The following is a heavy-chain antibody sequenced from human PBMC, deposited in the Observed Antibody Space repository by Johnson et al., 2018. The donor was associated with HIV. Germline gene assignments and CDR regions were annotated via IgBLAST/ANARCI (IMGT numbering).Heavy chain of an antibody. D-gene: IGHD3-22*01. CDR3: ARVIRAYDSSGYAGDAFDI. J-gene: IGHJ3*02. CDR1: GFTFDDHD. Sequence: MLLVESGGGVVRPGGSLRLSCAASGFTFDDHDMSWVRQAPGKGLAWLTGINWNGGSTGYADPVKGRFTISRDNAKNSLYLQMNSLRAEATALYYCARVIRAYDSSGYAGDAFDIWGQGTMVTVSS. CDR2: INWNGGST. V-gene: IGHV3-20*04.